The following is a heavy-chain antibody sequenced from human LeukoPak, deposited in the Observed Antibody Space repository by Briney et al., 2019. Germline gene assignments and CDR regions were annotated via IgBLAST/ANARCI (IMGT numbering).Heavy chain of an antibody. CDR2: IYYSGST. V-gene: IGHV4-59*01. CDR3: VRSAELYSNYDY. J-gene: IGHJ4*02. CDR1: GGSISSYY. D-gene: IGHD4-11*01. Sequence: SETLSLTCTVSGGSISSYYWSWIRQPPGKGLEWIGYIYYSGSTNYNPSLKSRVTISVDTSKNQFSLKLSSVTAADTAVYYCVRSAELYSNYDYWGQGTLVTVSS.